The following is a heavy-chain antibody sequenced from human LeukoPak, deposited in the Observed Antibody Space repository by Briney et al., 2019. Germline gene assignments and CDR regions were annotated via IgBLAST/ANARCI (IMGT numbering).Heavy chain of an antibody. V-gene: IGHV1-69*01. D-gene: IGHD2-2*01. CDR1: GFTFSSYA. CDR2: IIPIFGTA. J-gene: IGHJ4*02. Sequence: PGRSLRLSCAASGFTFSSYAISWVRQAPGQGLEWMGGIIPIFGTANYAQKFQGRVTITADESTSTAYMELSSLRSEDTAVYYCAREVVVVPAANYFDYWGQGTLVTVSS. CDR3: AREVVVVPAANYFDY.